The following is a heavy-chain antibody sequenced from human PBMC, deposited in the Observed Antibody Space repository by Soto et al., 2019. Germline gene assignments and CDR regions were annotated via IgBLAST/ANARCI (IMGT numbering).Heavy chain of an antibody. CDR1: GGTFSSYA. J-gene: IGHJ6*02. V-gene: IGHV1-69*10. D-gene: IGHD2-15*01. Sequence: ASVKVSCKASGGTFSSYAISWVRQAPGQGLEWMGGIIPILGIANYAQKFQGRVTITADKSTSTAYMELSSLRSEDTAVYYCARGMAATPHYYYYGMDVWGQGTTVTVSS. CDR3: ARGMAATPHYYYYGMDV. CDR2: IIPILGIA.